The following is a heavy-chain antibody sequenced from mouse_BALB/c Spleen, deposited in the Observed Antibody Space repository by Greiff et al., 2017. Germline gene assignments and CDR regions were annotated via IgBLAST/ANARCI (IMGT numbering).Heavy chain of an antibody. J-gene: IGHJ1*01. CDR2: IDPDNGGT. D-gene: IGHD1-1*01. Sequence: EVQLQQSGPELVKPGASVKVSCKASGYSFTSYNMYWVKQSHGKGLEWIGYIDPDNGGTSYNQKFKGKATLTVDKSSSTAFMHLNSLTSEDAAVYYCERCSYGSRYPCWYFDVWGAGTTVTVSS. CDR3: ERCSYGSRYPCWYFDV. CDR1: GYSFTSYN. V-gene: IGHV1S135*01.